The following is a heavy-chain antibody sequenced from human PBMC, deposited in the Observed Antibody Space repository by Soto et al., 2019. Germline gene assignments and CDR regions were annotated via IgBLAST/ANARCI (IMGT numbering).Heavy chain of an antibody. J-gene: IGHJ6*02. CDR2: IYPGDSDT. D-gene: IGHD3-10*01. CDR3: ARRRELRGYYYYYYGMDV. CDR1: GYSFTSYW. V-gene: IGHV5-51*01. Sequence: PGESLKISCKCSGYSFTSYWIGWVRQMPGKGLEWMGIIYPGDSDTRYSPSFQGQVTISADKSISTAYLQWSSLKASDTAMYYCARRRELRGYYYYYYGMDVWGQGTTVTVSS.